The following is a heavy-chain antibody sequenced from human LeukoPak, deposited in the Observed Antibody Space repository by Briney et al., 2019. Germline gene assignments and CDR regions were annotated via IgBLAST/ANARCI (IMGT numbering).Heavy chain of an antibody. CDR2: IDANGINT. Sequence: GGSRTPARAASGFALNFSAMGWVRQAPGRGLQWVSTIDANGINTYYADSVRGRFTISRDNSKDTLYLQLNSLRAEDTAIYFCAKPISGGLAVSADWFDPWGQGTLVIVSS. V-gene: IGHV3-23*05. CDR1: GFALNFSA. D-gene: IGHD6-19*01. J-gene: IGHJ5*02. CDR3: AKPISGGLAVSADWFDP.